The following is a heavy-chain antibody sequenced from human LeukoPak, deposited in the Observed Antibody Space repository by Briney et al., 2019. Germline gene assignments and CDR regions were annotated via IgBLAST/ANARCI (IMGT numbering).Heavy chain of an antibody. Sequence: ASVKVSCKASRYTFTSYDINWVRQASGQGVEWMGWMNPNSGNTGYAQKFQGRVTMTRNTSISTAYMELSSLRSEDTAVYYCARGYCSGGSCYFNYWGQGTLVTVSS. J-gene: IGHJ4*02. CDR1: RYTFTSYD. CDR2: MNPNSGNT. CDR3: ARGYCSGGSCYFNY. V-gene: IGHV1-8*01. D-gene: IGHD2-15*01.